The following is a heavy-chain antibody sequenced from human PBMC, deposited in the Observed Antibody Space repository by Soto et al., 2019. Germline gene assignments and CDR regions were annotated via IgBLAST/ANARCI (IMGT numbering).Heavy chain of an antibody. CDR2: VYYTGST. CDR3: ARSVAVPGAHIDY. Sequence: SCTVSFGSISGSYWSCIRQSPGKGLEWLGYVYYTGSTNYSPSLRSRVSISIDTSKNEFSLRLSSVTAADTAVYFCARSVAVPGAHIDYWGQGTQVTVSS. D-gene: IGHD6-19*01. V-gene: IGHV4-59*01. CDR1: FGSISGSY. J-gene: IGHJ4*02.